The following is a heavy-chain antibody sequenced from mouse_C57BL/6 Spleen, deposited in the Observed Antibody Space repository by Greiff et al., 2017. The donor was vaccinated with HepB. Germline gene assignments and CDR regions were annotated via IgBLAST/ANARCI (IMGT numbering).Heavy chain of an antibody. CDR1: GYTFTSYW. CDR3: ARSGWGKAWFAY. J-gene: IGHJ3*01. Sequence: QVQLQQPGAELVKPGASVKLSCKASGYTFTSYWMQWVKQRPGQGLEWIGEIDPSDSYTNYNQKFKGKATLTVDTSSSTAYMQLSSLTSEDSAVYYCARSGWGKAWFAYWGQGTLVTVSA. D-gene: IGHD3-1*01. V-gene: IGHV1-50*01. CDR2: IDPSDSYT.